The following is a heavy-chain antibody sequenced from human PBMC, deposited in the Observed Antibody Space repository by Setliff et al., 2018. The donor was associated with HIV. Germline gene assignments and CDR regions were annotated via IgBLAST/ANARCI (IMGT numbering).Heavy chain of an antibody. V-gene: IGHV1-24*01. CDR1: GYTLTELS. D-gene: IGHD2-15*01. CDR2: FDPEDGET. Sequence: ASVKVSCKVSGYTLTELSIHWVRQASGKGLEWMGGFDPEDGETIYAQKFQGRVTMTEDTSTDTAYLYLSSLRSEDTAVYYCVTGEGLRFWGQGTLVTVSS. CDR3: VTGEGLRF. J-gene: IGHJ4*02.